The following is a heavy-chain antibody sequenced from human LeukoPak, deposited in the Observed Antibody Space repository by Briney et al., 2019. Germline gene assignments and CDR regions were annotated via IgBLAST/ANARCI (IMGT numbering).Heavy chain of an antibody. J-gene: IGHJ4*02. CDR2: ISGNGDIT. D-gene: IGHD4-17*01. Sequence: GGSLRLSCAASGFTFSNYAMSWVRQAPGKGLEWVSAISGNGDITYYTDSVKGRFTISRDNSKNTLYLQMNSLRAEGTAVYYCARETVTTPALDYWGQGTLVTVSS. CDR1: GFTFSNYA. CDR3: ARETVTTPALDY. V-gene: IGHV3-23*01.